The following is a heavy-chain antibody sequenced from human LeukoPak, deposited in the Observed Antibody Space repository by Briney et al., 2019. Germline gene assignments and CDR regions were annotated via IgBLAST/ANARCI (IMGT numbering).Heavy chain of an antibody. J-gene: IGHJ4*02. CDR3: ARAGAQYTSHFDY. CDR1: GYTFTNYG. CDR2: ISASNGIT. V-gene: IGHV1-18*01. D-gene: IGHD7-27*01. Sequence: ASVKVSCKAFGYTFTNYGISWVRQAPRQGPEWMGWISASNGITNYAQKFQGRVTMTTDTSTSTAYMELRSLRADDTAVFYCARAGAQYTSHFDYWGQGTLVTVSS.